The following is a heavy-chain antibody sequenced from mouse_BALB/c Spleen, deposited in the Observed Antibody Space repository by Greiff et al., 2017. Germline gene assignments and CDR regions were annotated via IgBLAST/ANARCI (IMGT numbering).Heavy chain of an antibody. Sequence: VQLQQSGAELVKPGASVKLSCKASGYTFTSYYMYWVKQRPGQGLEWIGEINPSNGGTNFNEKFKSKATLTVDKSSSTAYMQLSSLTSEDSAVYYCTRSYYGNYGYFDVWGAGTTVTVSS. CDR1: GYTFTSYY. CDR3: TRSYYGNYGYFDV. J-gene: IGHJ1*01. CDR2: INPSNGGT. V-gene: IGHV1S81*02. D-gene: IGHD2-10*01.